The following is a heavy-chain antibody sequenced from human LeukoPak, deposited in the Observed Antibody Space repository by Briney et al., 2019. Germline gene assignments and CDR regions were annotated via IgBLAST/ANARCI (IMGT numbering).Heavy chain of an antibody. V-gene: IGHV3-48*01. CDR3: ARDDDSSPFDP. J-gene: IGHJ5*02. Sequence: GGSLRLSCAAPGFSFSSYSMNWVRQAPGKGLEWVSYIGSSSSTIYYADSVKGRFTISRDNAKNSLYLQMNSLRAEDTAVYYCARDDDSSPFDPWGQGTLVTVSS. D-gene: IGHD3-22*01. CDR2: IGSSSSTI. CDR1: GFSFSSYS.